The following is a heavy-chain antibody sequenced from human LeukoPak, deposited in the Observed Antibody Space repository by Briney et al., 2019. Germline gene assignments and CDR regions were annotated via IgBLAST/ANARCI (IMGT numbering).Heavy chain of an antibody. J-gene: IGHJ4*02. D-gene: IGHD1-1*01. Sequence: GGSLRLSCAASGFTFSDYYMSWLRQAPGKGLEWVSYISSSGSTIYYADSVKGRFTISRDNAKNSRYLQMNSLRAEDTAVYYCARDKLERRMDYWGQGTLVTVSS. CDR3: ARDKLERRMDY. V-gene: IGHV3-11*01. CDR1: GFTFSDYY. CDR2: ISSSGSTI.